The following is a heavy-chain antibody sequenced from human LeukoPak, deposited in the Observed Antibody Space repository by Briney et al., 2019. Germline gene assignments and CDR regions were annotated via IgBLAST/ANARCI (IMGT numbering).Heavy chain of an antibody. D-gene: IGHD1/OR15-1a*01. V-gene: IGHV1-46*01. CDR1: GYTFTSYY. Sequence: ASVKVSCKASGYTFTSYYMHWVRQAPGQGLEWMGIINPSGGSASYAQKFQGRVTMTRDTSTSTVYMELSSLRSEDTAVYYCARENWNNYWFDPWGQGTLVTVSS. J-gene: IGHJ5*02. CDR3: ARENWNNYWFDP. CDR2: INPSGGSA.